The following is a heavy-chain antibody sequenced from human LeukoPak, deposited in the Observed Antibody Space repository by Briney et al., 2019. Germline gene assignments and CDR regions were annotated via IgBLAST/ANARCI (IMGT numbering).Heavy chain of an antibody. CDR1: GGTFSSYA. J-gene: IGHJ5*02. CDR3: AKGPMTKLDP. D-gene: IGHD4-11*01. Sequence: GASVKVSCKASGGTFSSYAISWVRQAPGQGLEWMGGIIPIFGTANYAQKFQGRVTITADESTSTAYMELNSLRAEDTAVYYCAKGPMTKLDPWGQGTLVTVSS. V-gene: IGHV1-69*13. CDR2: IIPIFGTA.